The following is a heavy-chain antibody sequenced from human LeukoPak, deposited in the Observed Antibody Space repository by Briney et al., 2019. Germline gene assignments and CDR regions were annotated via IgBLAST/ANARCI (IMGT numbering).Heavy chain of an antibody. Sequence: ASVKVSCKASGFTFTNHAMQWVRQAPGQRLEWLGWINAGNGDTRYSQKFQGRATLTRDTSASTAHMELSSLTSEDTAVHYCARDILPSYSGYDRTLPDYWGQGTLVTVSS. J-gene: IGHJ4*02. CDR2: INAGNGDT. V-gene: IGHV1-3*01. D-gene: IGHD5-12*01. CDR1: GFTFTNHA. CDR3: ARDILPSYSGYDRTLPDY.